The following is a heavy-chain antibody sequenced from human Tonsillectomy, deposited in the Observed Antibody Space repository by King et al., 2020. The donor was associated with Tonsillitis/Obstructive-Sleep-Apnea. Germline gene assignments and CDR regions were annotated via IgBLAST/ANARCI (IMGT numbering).Heavy chain of an antibody. CDR2: IKSKTDGGTT. J-gene: IGHJ1*01. Sequence: VQLVESGGGLVKPGGSLRLSCAASGFTFSNAWMNWVRQAPGKGLEWVGRIKSKTDGGTTDYAAPVKGRFTISRDDLKNKLYLQMNSLKTEDRAVYYCIIDGPWGYGDPHWVHWGQGTLVTVSS. V-gene: IGHV3-15*07. D-gene: IGHD4-17*01. CDR1: GFTFSNAW. CDR3: IIDGPWGYGDPHWVH.